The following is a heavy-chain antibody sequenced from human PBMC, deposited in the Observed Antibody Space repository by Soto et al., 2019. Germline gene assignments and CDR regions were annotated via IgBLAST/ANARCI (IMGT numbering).Heavy chain of an antibody. CDR1: GYTFGHFY. J-gene: IGHJ4*02. Sequence: QVQLVQSGAEVKKPGDSVKVSCKASGYTFGHFYITWVRQAPGQGLEWMGAISPHNRNTNYAEKFRGRVTMTTDTSTTTAYMELRSLRSDDTAVYYCARDEGGYDILTGYYKAHHSDHWGQGALVTVSS. V-gene: IGHV1-18*01. CDR2: ISPHNRNT. CDR3: ARDEGGYDILTGYYKAHHSDH. D-gene: IGHD3-9*01.